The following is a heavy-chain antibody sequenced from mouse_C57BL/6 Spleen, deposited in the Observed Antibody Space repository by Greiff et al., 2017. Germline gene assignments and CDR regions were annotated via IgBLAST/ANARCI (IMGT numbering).Heavy chain of an antibody. D-gene: IGHD3-3*01. Sequence: QVQLQQPGAELVMPGASVKLSCKASGYTFTSSWMHWVKQRPGQGLEWIGEIDPSDSYTNYNQKFKGKSTLTVDKSSSTAYMQLSSLTSEDSAVYYCARGTAMDYWGQGTSVTVSS. CDR2: IDPSDSYT. CDR3: ARGTAMDY. V-gene: IGHV1-69*01. CDR1: GYTFTSSW. J-gene: IGHJ4*01.